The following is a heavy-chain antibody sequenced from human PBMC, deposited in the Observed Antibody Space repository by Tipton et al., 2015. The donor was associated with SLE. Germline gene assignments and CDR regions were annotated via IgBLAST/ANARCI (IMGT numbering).Heavy chain of an antibody. CDR3: ARTLAAQIDY. Sequence: TLSLTCAVYGGSFSGYSWSWIRQPPGKGLEWIGCIHSRGSTYYTPSLKSRLTMSVDTSNNQFSLQLSSVTAADTAVYYCARTLAAQIDYWGQGTLVTVSS. D-gene: IGHD6-6*01. CDR2: IHSRGST. CDR1: GGSFSGYS. V-gene: IGHV4-34*01. J-gene: IGHJ4*02.